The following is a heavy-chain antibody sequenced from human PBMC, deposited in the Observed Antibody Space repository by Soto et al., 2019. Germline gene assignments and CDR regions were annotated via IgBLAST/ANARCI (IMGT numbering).Heavy chain of an antibody. CDR3: AREYYYGSGSYYAYYYGMDV. J-gene: IGHJ6*02. CDR1: GGSISSYY. V-gene: IGHV4-4*07. CDR2: IYTSGST. Sequence: SETLSLTCSVSGGSISSYYWSWIRQPAGKGLEWIGRIYTSGSTNYNPSLKSRVTMSVDTSKNQFSLKLSSVTAADTAVYYCAREYYYGSGSYYAYYYGMDVWGQGTTVTVSS. D-gene: IGHD3-10*01.